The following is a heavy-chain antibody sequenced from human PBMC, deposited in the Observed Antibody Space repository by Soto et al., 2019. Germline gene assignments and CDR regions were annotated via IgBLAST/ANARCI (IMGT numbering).Heavy chain of an antibody. Sequence: ASVKVSCKGSGYTFTGCYMHWVRQAPGQGLEWMGWINPNSGGTNYAQKFQGWVTMTRDTSISTAYMELSRLRSDDTAVYYCARXGYCSSTSCYTGDAFDIWGQGTMVTVSS. D-gene: IGHD2-2*02. CDR3: ARXGYCSSTSCYTGDAFDI. V-gene: IGHV1-2*04. J-gene: IGHJ3*02. CDR2: INPNSGGT. CDR1: GYTFTGCY.